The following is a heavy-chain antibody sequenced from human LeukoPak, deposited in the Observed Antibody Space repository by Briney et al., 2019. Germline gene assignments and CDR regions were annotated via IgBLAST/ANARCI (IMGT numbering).Heavy chain of an antibody. D-gene: IGHD2-2*02. J-gene: IGHJ4*02. Sequence: SETLSLTCTVSGGSISSYYWNWIRQPAGKGLEWIGRIYSSGTTNYNPSLRSRVSMSVDTSKNQFSLKLSSVVAADTAVYYCAREGGYCNSGYCYISLDYWGQGALLTVSS. CDR2: IYSSGTT. V-gene: IGHV4-4*07. CDR3: AREGGYCNSGYCYISLDY. CDR1: GGSISSYY.